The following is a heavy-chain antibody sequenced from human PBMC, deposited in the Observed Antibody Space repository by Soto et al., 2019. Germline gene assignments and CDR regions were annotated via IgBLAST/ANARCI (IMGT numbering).Heavy chain of an antibody. Sequence: PGGSLRLSCAASGFTFSSYSMNWVRQAPGKGLEWVSSISSSSSYIYYADSVKGRFTISRDNAKNSLYLQMNSLRAEDTAVYYCARAKGYYDSSGHYDYWGQGTLVTVS. CDR2: ISSSSSYI. J-gene: IGHJ4*02. CDR3: ARAKGYYDSSGHYDY. D-gene: IGHD3-22*01. V-gene: IGHV3-21*01. CDR1: GFTFSSYS.